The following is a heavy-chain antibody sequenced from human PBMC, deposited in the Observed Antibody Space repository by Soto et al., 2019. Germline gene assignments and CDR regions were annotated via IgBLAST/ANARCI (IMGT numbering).Heavy chain of an antibody. CDR2: LYWDDDK. J-gene: IGHJ3*01. CDR3: AHIGDGGYNLATFDV. CDR1: GFSFSTSGVG. Sequence: QITLKESGPTLVKPTQTLTLTCTFSGFSFSTSGVGVGWIRQPPGKALEWLALLYWDDDKRYSPSLKSRLTIXXGXSXXQVVLTMTNMDPMDTATYYCAHIGDGGYNLATFDVWGQGTMVTVSS. D-gene: IGHD4-17*01. V-gene: IGHV2-5*02.